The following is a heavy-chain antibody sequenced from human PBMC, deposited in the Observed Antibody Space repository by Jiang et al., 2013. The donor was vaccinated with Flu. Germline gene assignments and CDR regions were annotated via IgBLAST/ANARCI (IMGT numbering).Heavy chain of an antibody. CDR2: TFYRSKWYN. CDR1: GDSVSSNSVA. J-gene: IGHJ6*02. V-gene: IGHV6-1*01. CDR3: AGFADSYYGMDV. Sequence: QTLSLTCAISGDSVSSNSVAWNWIRQSPSKGLEWLGRTFYRSKWYNEYAVPVKSRITINPDTSKNQFSLHLNSVTPEDTAVYYCAGFADSYYGMDVWGQGTTVTVSS.